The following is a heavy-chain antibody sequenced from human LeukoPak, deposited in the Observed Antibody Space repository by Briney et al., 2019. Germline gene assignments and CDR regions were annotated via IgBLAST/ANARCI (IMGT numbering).Heavy chain of an antibody. CDR2: IRYDVSNK. CDR1: GFTFSSYG. V-gene: IGHV3-30*02. CDR3: AKNSGYRGLALRVAFDI. D-gene: IGHD6-13*01. J-gene: IGHJ3*02. Sequence: PGGSLRLSCAASGFTFSSYGMHWVSQAPGKWLEWVAFIRYDVSNKYYADSVKGRFTVSRDNSTNTLHLQMNSLSAEDTAVYYCAKNSGYRGLALRVAFDIWGQGTMVTVSS.